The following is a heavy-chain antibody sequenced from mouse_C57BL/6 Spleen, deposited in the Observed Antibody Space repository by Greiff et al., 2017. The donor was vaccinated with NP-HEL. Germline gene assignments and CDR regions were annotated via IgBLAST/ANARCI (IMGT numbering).Heavy chain of an antibody. CDR1: GFTFSNYW. V-gene: IGHV6-3*01. CDR2: IRLKSDNYAT. Sequence: VQLKESGGGLVQPGGSMKLSCVASGFTFSNYWMNWVRQSPEKGLEWVAQIRLKSDNYATHYAESVKGRFTISRDDSKSSVYLQMNNLRAEDTGIYYCTGPFAYWGQGTLVTVSA. J-gene: IGHJ3*01. CDR3: TGPFAY.